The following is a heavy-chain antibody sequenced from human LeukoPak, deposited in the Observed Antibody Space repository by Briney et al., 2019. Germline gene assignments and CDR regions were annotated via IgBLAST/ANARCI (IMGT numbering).Heavy chain of an antibody. Sequence: PGGSLRLSCAVSGFTFSSFEMHWVRQAPGEGLEWISYISNSGTTIYYADSVKGRFTVSRDNAKNSLYLQMNSLKAEDTAVYYCARAPQLDGYNLNPWGQGTLVTVSS. CDR2: ISNSGTTI. CDR1: GFTFSSFE. V-gene: IGHV3-48*03. CDR3: ARAPQLDGYNLNP. D-gene: IGHD5-24*01. J-gene: IGHJ5*02.